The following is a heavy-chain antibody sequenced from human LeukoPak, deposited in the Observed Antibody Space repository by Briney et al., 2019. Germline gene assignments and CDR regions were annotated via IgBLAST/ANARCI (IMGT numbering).Heavy chain of an antibody. CDR2: FDPEDGET. V-gene: IGHV1-24*01. CDR3: AIPSGTFLAYYYGLDV. J-gene: IGHJ6*02. D-gene: IGHD1-26*01. Sequence: ASVKVSCKASGYTFTGYYMQWVRQAPGKGLEWMGGFDPEDGETIYAQKFQGRVTMTEDKSTDTVYMELNSLRSEDTAVYYCAIPSGTFLAYYYGLDVWGQGTTVTVSS. CDR1: GYTFTGYY.